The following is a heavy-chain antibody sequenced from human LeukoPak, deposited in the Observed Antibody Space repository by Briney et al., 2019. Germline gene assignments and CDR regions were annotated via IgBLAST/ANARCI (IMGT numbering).Heavy chain of an antibody. Sequence: PSETLSLTCTVSGVSISTSSYYWGWIRQPPGKGLEWIGYIYHSGSTYYNPSLKSRVTISVDRSKNQFSLKLSSVTAADTAVYYCASRGDVWGKGTTVTVSS. CDR2: IYHSGST. CDR1: GVSISTSSYY. V-gene: IGHV4-39*07. CDR3: ASRGDV. J-gene: IGHJ6*04. D-gene: IGHD3-10*01.